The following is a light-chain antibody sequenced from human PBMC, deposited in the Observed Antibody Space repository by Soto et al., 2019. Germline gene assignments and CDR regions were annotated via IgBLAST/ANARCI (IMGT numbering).Light chain of an antibody. CDR3: QQLNSYPLYT. CDR2: AAS. Sequence: IQLTQSPSSLSASVGDRVTITCRASQGISSYLAWYQQKPGKAPKLLIYAASTLQSGVPSRFSGSGSGTDFTLIISSLQPEDFATYYCQQLNSYPLYTFGQGTKLEIK. V-gene: IGKV1-9*01. J-gene: IGKJ2*01. CDR1: QGISSY.